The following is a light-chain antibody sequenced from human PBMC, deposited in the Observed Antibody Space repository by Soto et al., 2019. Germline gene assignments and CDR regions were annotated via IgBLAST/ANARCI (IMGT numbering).Light chain of an antibody. Sequence: DIQMTQSPSSLSASVGDRVTITCRASQSISNYLNWYQHKPGKAPKLLIYGAFSLQSGVPSRFSGSESGTDFTLTISSLQPDDFAPYYCQQSYTSLVTFGGGTKVEIK. J-gene: IGKJ4*01. CDR1: QSISNY. CDR2: GAF. CDR3: QQSYTSLVT. V-gene: IGKV1-39*01.